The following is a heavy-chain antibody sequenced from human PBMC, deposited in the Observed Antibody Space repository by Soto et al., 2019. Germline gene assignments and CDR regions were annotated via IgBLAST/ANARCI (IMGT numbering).Heavy chain of an antibody. Sequence: QITLKESGPALVRPTQTLALTCTFSGFFLSTGGVGVAWIRPPPGKALEWLALTYWDDDYGYSPSLRSRLTITKDITKNQVVLTMTNMDPVDTATYYCAQSSSGAYPEDFRHWGQGTLVTVSS. V-gene: IGHV2-5*02. CDR1: GFFLSTGGVG. J-gene: IGHJ1*01. CDR2: TYWDDDY. CDR3: AQSSSGAYPEDFRH. D-gene: IGHD3-3*01.